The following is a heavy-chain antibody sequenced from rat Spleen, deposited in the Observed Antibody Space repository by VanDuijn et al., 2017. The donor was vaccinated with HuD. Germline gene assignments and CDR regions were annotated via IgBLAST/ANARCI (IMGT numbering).Heavy chain of an antibody. Sequence: EVQLVESGGGLVQPGRSLKVSCAASGFTFSDFGMAWVRQAPTKGLERVATIRYGDSSGHSSTYYRDSVKGRFTISSDNAKSTLSLQMDSLRSEDTATYYCARRHYGYTDYFDYWGQGVMVTVSS. D-gene: IGHD1-9*01. CDR1: GFTFSDFG. CDR2: IRYGDSSGHSST. CDR3: ARRHYGYTDYFDY. V-gene: IGHV5-29*01. J-gene: IGHJ2*01.